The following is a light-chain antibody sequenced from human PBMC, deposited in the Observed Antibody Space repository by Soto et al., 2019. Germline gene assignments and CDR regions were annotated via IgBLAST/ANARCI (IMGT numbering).Light chain of an antibody. V-gene: IGKV1-13*02. CDR3: QQLNSYPFT. Sequence: AIHLTQSPSSLSASVGDRVTITSRASQGISSALAWYQHKPGRPPRVLIYDASSLQSGVPSRFSGSESGTECTLTISSLQPEDSATYYCQQLNSYPFTFGQGTRLEIK. J-gene: IGKJ5*01. CDR2: DAS. CDR1: QGISSA.